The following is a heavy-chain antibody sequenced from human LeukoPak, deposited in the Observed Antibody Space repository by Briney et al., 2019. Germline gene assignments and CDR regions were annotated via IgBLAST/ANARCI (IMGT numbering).Heavy chain of an antibody. D-gene: IGHD2-2*01. J-gene: IGHJ6*02. CDR2: TYYRSKWYS. CDR1: GDSVSSNSAA. CDR3: AREIVVPAAMRDYYYYYGMDV. V-gene: IGHV6-1*01. Sequence: SQTLSLTCAISGDSVSSNSAAWNWIRQSPSRGLEWLGRTYYRSKWYSDYAVSVKSPLTISPDTSKNQFSLKLSSVTAADTAVYYCAREIVVPAAMRDYYYYYGMDVWGQGTTVTVSS.